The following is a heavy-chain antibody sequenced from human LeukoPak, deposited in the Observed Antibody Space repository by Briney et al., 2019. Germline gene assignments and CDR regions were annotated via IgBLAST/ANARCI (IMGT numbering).Heavy chain of an antibody. CDR3: ARVRGGYYMDV. Sequence: GGSLRLSCAASGFTFSGYWMSWVRQAPGKGLEWVANIKQDGSEKDFVDSVKGRFTIPRDNAKNSLYLQMNSLRAEDTAVYYCARVRGGYYMDVWGKGTTVTVSS. CDR2: IKQDGSEK. CDR1: GFTFSGYW. J-gene: IGHJ6*03. V-gene: IGHV3-7*01. D-gene: IGHD2-15*01.